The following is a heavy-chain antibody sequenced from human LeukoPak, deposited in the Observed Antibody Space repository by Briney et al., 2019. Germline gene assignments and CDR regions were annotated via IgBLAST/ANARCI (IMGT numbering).Heavy chain of an antibody. CDR3: ARGWNRSGWYVY. Sequence: SETLSLTCAVYGGSFSGYYWSWIRQPPGKGLEWIGEINHSGSTNYNPSLKSRVTISVDTSKNQFSLKLSSVTAADTAEYYCARGWNRSGWYVYWGQGTLVTVSS. D-gene: IGHD6-19*01. V-gene: IGHV4-34*01. CDR2: INHSGST. J-gene: IGHJ4*02. CDR1: GGSFSGYY.